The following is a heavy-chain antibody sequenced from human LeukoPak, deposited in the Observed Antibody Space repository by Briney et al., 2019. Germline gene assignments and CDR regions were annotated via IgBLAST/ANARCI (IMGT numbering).Heavy chain of an antibody. V-gene: IGHV3-23*01. CDR2: ISPSYGST. D-gene: IGHD3-16*01. J-gene: IGHJ4*02. CDR3: TRGGVDH. CDR1: GFTFSSYG. Sequence: GGSLRLSCAASGFTFSSYGLSWVRQAPGKGLEWVSSISPSYGSTYYADSVKGRFTISRDNAKNTLYLQMNGLRAEDTAVYYCTRGGVDHWGQGTLVTVSS.